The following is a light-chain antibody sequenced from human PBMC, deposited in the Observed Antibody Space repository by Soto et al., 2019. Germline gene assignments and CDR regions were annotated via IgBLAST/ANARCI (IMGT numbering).Light chain of an antibody. Sequence: EIVMTQSPATLSVSPGQRATLSCRASQSVSSNLAWYQQKPGQAPRLLIYGAATRATGIPARFSGSRSGTEFTLTIRRLQSEDFAVYYCQQYNNWPPITFGQGTRREIK. V-gene: IGKV3-15*01. CDR3: QQYNNWPPIT. CDR2: GAA. CDR1: QSVSSN. J-gene: IGKJ5*01.